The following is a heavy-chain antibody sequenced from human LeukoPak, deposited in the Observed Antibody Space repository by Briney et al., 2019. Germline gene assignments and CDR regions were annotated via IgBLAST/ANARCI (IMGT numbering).Heavy chain of an antibody. CDR3: ARDQQLVYYYYMDV. D-gene: IGHD6-6*01. V-gene: IGHV7-4-1*02. J-gene: IGHJ6*03. CDR2: INTNTGNP. Sequence: ASVKVSCKASGYTFTIYAMNWVRQAPGQGLEWMGWINTNTGNPTYTQGFTGRVVFSLDTSVSTAYLQISSLKAEDTAVYYCARDQQLVYYYYMDVRGKGTTVTVSS. CDR1: GYTFTIYA.